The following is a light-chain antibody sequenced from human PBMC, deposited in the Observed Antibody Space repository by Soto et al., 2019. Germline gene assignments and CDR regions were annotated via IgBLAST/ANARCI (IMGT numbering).Light chain of an antibody. J-gene: IGKJ1*01. CDR3: QQYNKWPQT. CDR1: LGISIN. CDR2: GAS. V-gene: IGKV3-15*01. Sequence: TQTPSSLSASVGDTVTLSCRASLGISINLAWYQQRPGQAPRLLIYGASTRATGVPTRFSGSGSGTEFTLTISSLQSEDLAVYHCQQYNKWPQTFGQGTKVDIK.